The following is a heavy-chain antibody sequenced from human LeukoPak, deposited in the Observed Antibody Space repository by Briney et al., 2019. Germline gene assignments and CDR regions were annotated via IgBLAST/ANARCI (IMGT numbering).Heavy chain of an antibody. CDR3: AKEALGNSAIRSPGLWR. V-gene: IGHV3-23*01. CDR1: GFTFSSYA. J-gene: IGHJ4*02. CDR2: ISGSGGST. Sequence: LGGSLRLSCAASGFTFSSYAMSWVRQAPGKGLEWVSAISGSGGSTYYADSVKGRFTISRDNSKNTLYLQMNSLRAEDTAVYYCAKEALGNSAIRSPGLWRWGQGTLVTVSS. D-gene: IGHD2-2*01.